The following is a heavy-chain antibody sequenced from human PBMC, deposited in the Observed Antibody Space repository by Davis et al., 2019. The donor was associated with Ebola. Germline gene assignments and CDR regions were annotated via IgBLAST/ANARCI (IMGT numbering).Heavy chain of an antibody. J-gene: IGHJ4*02. CDR1: GGTFSSYT. Sequence: SVKVSCKASGGTFSSYTISWVRQAPGQGLEWMGRIIPILGIANYAQKFQGRVTITADKSTSTAYMELSSLRSEDTAVYYCARGLGVGASDYWGQGTLVTVSS. V-gene: IGHV1-69*02. CDR2: IIPILGIA. CDR3: ARGLGVGASDY. D-gene: IGHD1-26*01.